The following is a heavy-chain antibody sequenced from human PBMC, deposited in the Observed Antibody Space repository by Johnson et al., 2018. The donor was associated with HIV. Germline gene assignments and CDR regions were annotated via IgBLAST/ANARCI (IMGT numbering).Heavy chain of an antibody. D-gene: IGHD3-16*01. Sequence: VQLVESGGGLVQPGGSLRLSCAASGFTFSSYDMHWVRQATGKGLEWVSAIGTAGDTYYPGSVKGRFTISRENAKNSLYLQMNSLRAGDTAVYYCARDQGVRAFDIWGQGTMVTVSS. CDR2: IGTAGDT. J-gene: IGHJ3*02. V-gene: IGHV3-13*01. CDR3: ARDQGVRAFDI. CDR1: GFTFSSYD.